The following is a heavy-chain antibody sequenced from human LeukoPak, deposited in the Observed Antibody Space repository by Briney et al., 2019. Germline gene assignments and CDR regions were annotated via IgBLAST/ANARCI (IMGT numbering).Heavy chain of an antibody. J-gene: IGHJ3*02. CDR2: ISGSGGST. D-gene: IGHD3-22*01. CDR3: AKDQRGITMIVVGILGAFDI. Sequence: GGSLRLSCAASGFTFSSYAMSWVRQAPGKGLEWVSAISGSGGSTYYADSVKGRFTIPRDSSKNTLYLQMNSLRAEDTAVYYCAKDQRGITMIVVGILGAFDIWGQGTMVTVSS. V-gene: IGHV3-23*01. CDR1: GFTFSSYA.